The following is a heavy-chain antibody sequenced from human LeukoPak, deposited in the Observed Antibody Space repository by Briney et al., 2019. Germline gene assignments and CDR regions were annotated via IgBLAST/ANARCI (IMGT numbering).Heavy chain of an antibody. J-gene: IGHJ2*01. D-gene: IGHD1-14*01. CDR1: GFIFSRYS. V-gene: IGHV3-21*01. CDR2: ISSSTTDI. CDR3: ARERLPERYFDL. Sequence: GGSLRLSCAASGFIFSRYSMNWVRQAPGKGLEWVSSISSSTTDIDYADSMKGRFTISRDNAKNSLYLQMNSLRAEDTAVYYCARERLPERYFDLWGRGTLVTVSS.